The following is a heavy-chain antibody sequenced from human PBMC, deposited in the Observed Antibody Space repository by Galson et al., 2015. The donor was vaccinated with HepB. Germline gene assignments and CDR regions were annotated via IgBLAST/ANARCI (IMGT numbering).Heavy chain of an antibody. V-gene: IGHV4-59*01. D-gene: IGHD3-22*01. J-gene: IGHJ4*02. Sequence: QVQLQESGPGLVKPSETLSLTCTVSGGSISSYYWSWIRQSPGKGLEWIGYIYYSGSTNYNPSLKSRVTISVDTSKNQFSLKLSSVTAADTAVYYCAGNYYYDIMGVDYWGQGTLVTVSS. CDR2: IYYSGST. CDR3: AGNYYYDIMGVDY. CDR1: GGSISSYY.